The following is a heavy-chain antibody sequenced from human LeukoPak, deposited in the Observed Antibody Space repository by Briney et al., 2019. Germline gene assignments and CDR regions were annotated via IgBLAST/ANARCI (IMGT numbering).Heavy chain of an antibody. CDR2: IYYNGNT. D-gene: IGHD2-21*02. J-gene: IGHJ1*01. CDR1: GASISTHTYC. V-gene: IGHV4-39*01. CDR3: ARSYCAGDCYTEYFQH. Sequence: SETLSLTCTVSGASISTHTYCWGWIRQPPGKGLEWIGSIYYNGNTYYNPSLKSRVTISVDTSNNQFSLKLRSVTAADTAVYYCARSYCAGDCYTEYFQHWGQGTLVTVSS.